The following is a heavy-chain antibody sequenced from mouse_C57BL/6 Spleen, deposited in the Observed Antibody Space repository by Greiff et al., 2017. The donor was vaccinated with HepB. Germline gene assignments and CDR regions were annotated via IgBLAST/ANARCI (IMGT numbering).Heavy chain of an antibody. CDR3: ARSSYGSHFDY. J-gene: IGHJ2*01. CDR1: GYAFSSSW. Sequence: QVTLKVSGPELVKPGASVKISCKASGYAFSSSWMNWVKQRPGKGLEWIGRIYPGDGDTNYNGKFKGKATLTADKSSSTAYMQLSSLTSEDSAVYFCARSSYGSHFDYWGQGTTLTVSS. V-gene: IGHV1-82*01. D-gene: IGHD2-2*01. CDR2: IYPGDGDT.